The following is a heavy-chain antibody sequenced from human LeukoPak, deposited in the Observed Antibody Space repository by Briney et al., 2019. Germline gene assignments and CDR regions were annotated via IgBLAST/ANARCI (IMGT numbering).Heavy chain of an antibody. CDR1: GFTFNNAW. J-gene: IGHJ6*04. CDR2: IKSKTDGGTT. D-gene: IGHD2-2*02. V-gene: IGHV3-15*01. Sequence: GGSLRLSCAASGFTFNNAWMTWVRQAPGKGLEWVGRIKSKTDGGTTDYAAPVKGRFTISRDDSKNTLYLQMNSLKTEDTAVYYCTTVYCSSTSCYSPRMDVWGKGTTVTVSS. CDR3: TTVYCSSTSCYSPRMDV.